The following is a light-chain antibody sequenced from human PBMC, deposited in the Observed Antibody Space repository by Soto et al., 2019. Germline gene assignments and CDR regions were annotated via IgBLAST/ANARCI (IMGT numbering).Light chain of an antibody. V-gene: IGLV2-11*01. CDR2: DVS. Sequence: QSALTQPRSVSGSPGQSVTMSCTGTSSDVGGYNYVSWYQQHPGKAPKLMIYDVSKRPSGVPDRFSGSKSGNTASLTISGLQAEDEADYYCCSYAGSYTLVFGTGTKLTVL. CDR1: SSDVGGYNY. CDR3: CSYAGSYTLV. J-gene: IGLJ1*01.